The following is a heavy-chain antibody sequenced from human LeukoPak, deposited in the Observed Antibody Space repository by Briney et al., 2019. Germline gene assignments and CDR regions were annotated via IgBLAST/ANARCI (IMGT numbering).Heavy chain of an antibody. CDR2: INPNSGGT. D-gene: IGHD5-24*01. V-gene: IGHV1-2*02. CDR1: GYTFTGYY. J-gene: IGHJ3*02. CDR3: ARVAKMATMRAFDI. Sequence: SSVKVSCKASGYTFTGYYMHWVRQAPGQGLEWMGWINPNSGGTNYAQKFQGRVTMTRDTSISTAYMELSRLRSDDTAVYYCARVAKMATMRAFDIWGQGTMVTVSS.